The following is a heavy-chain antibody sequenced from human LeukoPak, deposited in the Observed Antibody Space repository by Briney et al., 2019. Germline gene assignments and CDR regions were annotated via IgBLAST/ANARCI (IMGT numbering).Heavy chain of an antibody. J-gene: IGHJ4*02. CDR1: GGSISSGGYY. Sequence: SETLSLTCTVSGGSISSGGYYWSWIRQHPGKGLAWIGYIYYSGSTYYNPSLKSRVTISVDTSKNQFSLKLSSVTAADTAVYYCARGQDSSGLITWGTVGSLYFDYWGQGTLVTVSS. D-gene: IGHD3-22*01. CDR3: ARGQDSSGLITWGTVGSLYFDY. CDR2: IYYSGST. V-gene: IGHV4-31*03.